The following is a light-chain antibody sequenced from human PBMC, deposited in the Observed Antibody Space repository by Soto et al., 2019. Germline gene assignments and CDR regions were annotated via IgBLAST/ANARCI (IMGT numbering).Light chain of an antibody. V-gene: IGLV1-36*01. Sequence: QSVLTQPPSVSDAPRQRVTISCSGSSSNIGNNAVNWYQQLPGKAPKLLIYYDDLLPSGVSDRFSGSKSGTSASLAISGLQSEDEADSYCAAWDDSRNGPGVFGGGTKLTVL. CDR2: YDD. CDR1: SSNIGNNA. J-gene: IGLJ3*02. CDR3: AAWDDSRNGPGV.